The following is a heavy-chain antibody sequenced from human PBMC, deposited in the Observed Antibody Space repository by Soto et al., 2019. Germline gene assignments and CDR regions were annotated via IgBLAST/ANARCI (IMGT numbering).Heavy chain of an antibody. CDR3: AKEILGIAVAGLAPFDY. V-gene: IGHV3-23*01. Sequence: EVQLLESGGGLVQPGGSLRLSCAASGFTFSSYAMSWVRQAPGKGLEWVSAISGSGGSTYYADSVKGRFTISRDNSKNTLYLQMNSLRAEDMAVYYCAKEILGIAVAGLAPFDYWGQGTLVTVSS. D-gene: IGHD6-19*01. J-gene: IGHJ4*02. CDR1: GFTFSSYA. CDR2: ISGSGGST.